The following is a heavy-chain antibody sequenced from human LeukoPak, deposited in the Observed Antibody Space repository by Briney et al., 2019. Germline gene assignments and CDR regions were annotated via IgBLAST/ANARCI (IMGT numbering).Heavy chain of an antibody. CDR1: GFTFSDYY. V-gene: IGHV3-11*01. J-gene: IGHJ4*02. CDR2: ISSSGSTI. Sequence: GGFLRLSCAASGFTFSDYYMSWIRQAPGKGLEWVSYISSSGSTIYYADSVKGRFTISRDNAKNSLHLQMNSLRAEDTAVYYCARGRYCSGGSCYYFDSWGQGTLVTVSS. CDR3: ARGRYCSGGSCYYFDS. D-gene: IGHD2-15*01.